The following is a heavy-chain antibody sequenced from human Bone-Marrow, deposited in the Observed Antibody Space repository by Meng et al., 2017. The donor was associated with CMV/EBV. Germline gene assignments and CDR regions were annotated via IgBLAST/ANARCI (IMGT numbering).Heavy chain of an antibody. CDR2: ISSSGSTI. J-gene: IGHJ3*02. CDR1: GFTFSDYY. D-gene: IGHD2-2*01. CDR3: ARGGQYQLPDAFDI. V-gene: IGHV3-11*01. Sequence: GESLKISCAASGFTFSDYYMSWIRQAPGKGLEWVSYISSSGSTIYYADSVKGRFTISRDNAKNSLYLQMNSLRAEDTAVYYCARGGQYQLPDAFDIWWQGTMVTVSS.